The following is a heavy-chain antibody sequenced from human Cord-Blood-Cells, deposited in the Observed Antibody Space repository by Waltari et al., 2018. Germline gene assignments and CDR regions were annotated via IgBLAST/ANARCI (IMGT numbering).Heavy chain of an antibody. V-gene: IGHV4-31*03. J-gene: IGHJ4*02. CDR1: GGSISSGGYY. CDR3: ARSSLMGPRDY. Sequence: QVQLQESGPGLVKPSQTLSLTCPVSGGSISSGGYYWSWIRQHPGKGLEWIGYIYNSGSTYYNPSLKSRVTISVDTSKNQFSLKLSSVTAADTAVYYCARSSLMGPRDYWGQGTLVTVSS. CDR2: IYNSGST.